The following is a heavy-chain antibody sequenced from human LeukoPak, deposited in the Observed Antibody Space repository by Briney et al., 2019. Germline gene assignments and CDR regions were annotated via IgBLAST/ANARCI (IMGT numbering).Heavy chain of an antibody. V-gene: IGHV5-51*01. CDR3: ARRREASAWYQRVFFDY. CDR1: GYDFTSYW. D-gene: IGHD6-19*01. J-gene: IGHJ4*02. Sequence: GESLKISCKSSGYDFTSYWIGWVRQMPGKGLEWMGIIYPDDSDTRYSPSFQGQVTISADKSISTVYLQWSSLKDSDSAMYYCARRREASAWYQRVFFDYWGQGTPVTVPS. CDR2: IYPDDSDT.